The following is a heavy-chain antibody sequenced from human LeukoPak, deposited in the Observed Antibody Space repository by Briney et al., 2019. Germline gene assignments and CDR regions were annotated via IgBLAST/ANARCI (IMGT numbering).Heavy chain of an antibody. CDR1: GFTFSKFG. CDR2: IRSDGSIK. CDR3: AKARTTDDSSGYYGY. Sequence: PGGSLRLSCAASGFTFSKFGMHWVRQAPGKGLDWVAFIRSDGSIKYYADSVKGRFTISRDNSKNTLYLQMNSLRAEDTAVYYCAKARTTDDSSGYYGYWGQGTLVTVSS. V-gene: IGHV3-30*02. J-gene: IGHJ4*02. D-gene: IGHD3-22*01.